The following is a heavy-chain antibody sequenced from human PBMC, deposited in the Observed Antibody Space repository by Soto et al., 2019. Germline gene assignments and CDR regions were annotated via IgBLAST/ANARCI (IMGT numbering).Heavy chain of an antibody. CDR3: AKLYIAEYFQH. J-gene: IGHJ1*01. CDR2: IYYSGST. Sequence: SETLSPTCTVSGGSISSSSYYWGWIRQPPGKGLEWIGSIYYSGSTYYNPSLKSRVTISVDTSKNQFSLKLSSVTAADTAVYYCAKLYIAEYFQHWGQGTLVTVSS. D-gene: IGHD3-10*01. CDR1: GGSISSSSYY. V-gene: IGHV4-39*01.